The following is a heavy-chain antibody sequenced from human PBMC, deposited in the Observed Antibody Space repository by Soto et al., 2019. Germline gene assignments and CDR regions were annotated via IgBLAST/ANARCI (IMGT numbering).Heavy chain of an antibody. CDR3: ARQAYDWTQPSFGY. D-gene: IGHD5-12*01. J-gene: IGHJ4*02. V-gene: IGHV3-11*01. Sequence: QVQLVESGGGLVRPGGSLRLSCAASGFTFSDYYMSWIRQAPGKGLEWISYISFTTSTTYYADSVKDRFTISKDNAKNALYLQMNFRTSEESALYYGARQAYDWTQPSFGYWGQGTLVTVSS. CDR1: GFTFSDYY. CDR2: ISFTTSTT.